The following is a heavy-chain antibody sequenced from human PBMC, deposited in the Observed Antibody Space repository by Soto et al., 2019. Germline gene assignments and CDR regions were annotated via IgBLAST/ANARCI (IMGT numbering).Heavy chain of an antibody. CDR2: IWYDGSNK. D-gene: IGHD2-2*01. CDR3: ARDIVLVPAAPASRYYYYGMDV. J-gene: IGHJ6*02. Sequence: QVQLVESGGGVVQPGRSLRLSCAASGFTFSSYGMHWVRQAPGKGLEWVGVIWYDGSNKYYADSVKGRFTISRDNSKNTLYLQMNSLRAEDTAVYYCARDIVLVPAAPASRYYYYGMDVWGQGTTVTVSS. V-gene: IGHV3-33*01. CDR1: GFTFSSYG.